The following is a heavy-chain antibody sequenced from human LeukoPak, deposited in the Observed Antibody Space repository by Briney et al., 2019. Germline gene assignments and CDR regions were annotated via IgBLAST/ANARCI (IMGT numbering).Heavy chain of an antibody. J-gene: IGHJ4*02. V-gene: IGHV4-59*01. CDR2: IHYSGST. D-gene: IGHD6-6*01. CDR3: ARDYSSSYYFDT. Sequence: SETLSLTCTVSGGCISSYYWSWIRQPPGKGLEWIGYIHYSGSTNYNPSLKSRVTISEDTSKNQFSLKLTSVTAADTAVYYCARDYSSSYYFDTWGQGTLVTVSS. CDR1: GGCISSYY.